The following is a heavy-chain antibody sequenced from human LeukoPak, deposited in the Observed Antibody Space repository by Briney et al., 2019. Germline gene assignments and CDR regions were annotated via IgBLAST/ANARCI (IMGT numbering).Heavy chain of an antibody. CDR2: IYSGGST. V-gene: IGHV3-66*01. J-gene: IGHJ4*02. CDR1: GXTVSSNY. CDR3: AREYIAAERFFDY. Sequence: GGSLRLSCAASGXTVSSNYMSWVRQAPGKGLEWVSVIYSGGSTYYADTVKGRFTISRDNSKNTLYLQMNSLRAEDTAVYYCAREYIAAERFFDYWGQGTLVTVSS. D-gene: IGHD6-13*01.